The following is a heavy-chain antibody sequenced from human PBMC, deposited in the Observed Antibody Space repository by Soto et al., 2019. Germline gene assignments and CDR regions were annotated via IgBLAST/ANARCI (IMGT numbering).Heavy chain of an antibody. CDR1: GFTFSDYY. CDR2: ISSSGSII. D-gene: IGHD4-4*01. V-gene: IGHV3-11*01. CDR3: ALAGYDSNYYAVTPLSAGHF. J-gene: IGHJ4*02. Sequence: QVQLVVSGGGLVQTGGSLRISCAASGFTFSDYYISWIRQAPGKGLEWVSYISSSGSIIYYADSVKGRFTISRDNAKNSLYLQMNSLRADDTAVYYCALAGYDSNYYAVTPLSAGHFWGQGTLVTVSS.